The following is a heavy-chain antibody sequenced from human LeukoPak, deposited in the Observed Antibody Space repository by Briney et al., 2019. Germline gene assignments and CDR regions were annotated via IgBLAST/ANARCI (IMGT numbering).Heavy chain of an antibody. J-gene: IGHJ2*01. CDR2: IYYSGST. Sequence: SETLSLTCTVSGGSISSGGYYWSWIRQHPGKGLEWIGYIYYSGSTYYNPSLKSRVTISVDTSKNQFSLKLSSVTAADTAVYYCAGNDWDYGDYARGGYFDLWGRGTLVTVSS. V-gene: IGHV4-31*03. CDR1: GGSISSGGYY. D-gene: IGHD4-17*01. CDR3: AGNDWDYGDYARGGYFDL.